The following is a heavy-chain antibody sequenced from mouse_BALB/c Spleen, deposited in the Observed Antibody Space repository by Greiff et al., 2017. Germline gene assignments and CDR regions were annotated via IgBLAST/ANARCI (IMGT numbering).Heavy chain of an antibody. CDR2: IDPSDSET. J-gene: IGHJ4*01. D-gene: IGHD1-2*01. CDR3: ARSAATYAMDY. V-gene: IGHV1-69*02. CDR1: GYTFTSYW. Sequence: VQLQQPGAELVKPGAPVKLSCKASGYTFTSYWMNWVKQRPGRGLEWIGRIDPSDSETHYNQKFKDKATLTVDKSSSTAYIQLSSLTSEDSAVYYCARSAATYAMDYWGQGTSVTVSS.